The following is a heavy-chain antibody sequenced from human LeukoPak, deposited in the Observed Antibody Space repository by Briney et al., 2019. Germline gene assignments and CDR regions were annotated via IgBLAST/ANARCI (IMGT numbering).Heavy chain of an antibody. V-gene: IGHV3-30-3*02. J-gene: IGHJ4*02. Sequence: GRSLRLSCAASGFTFNSYAMHWVRQAPGKGLEWVALISFDGSNKYYADSVKGRFSISRDNSKNTLSLQMNSLRAEDTSVYYCAKDLGDSGPTPDSDYWGQGTLVTVSS. D-gene: IGHD1-26*01. CDR2: ISFDGSNK. CDR1: GFTFNSYA. CDR3: AKDLGDSGPTPDSDY.